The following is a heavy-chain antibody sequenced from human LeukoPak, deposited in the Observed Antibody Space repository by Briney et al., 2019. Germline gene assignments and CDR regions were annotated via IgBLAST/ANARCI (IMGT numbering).Heavy chain of an antibody. J-gene: IGHJ4*02. CDR3: ARGGSVIVVVIDFDY. CDR1: GYTFTSYY. V-gene: IGHV1-46*01. Sequence: ASVKVSCKASGYTFTSYYMHWVRQAPGQGLEWMGIINPSGGSTSYAQKFQGRVTMTRDTSTSTVYMELSSLRSEDPAVYYCARGGSVIVVVIDFDYWGQGTLVTVSS. CDR2: INPSGGST. D-gene: IGHD3-22*01.